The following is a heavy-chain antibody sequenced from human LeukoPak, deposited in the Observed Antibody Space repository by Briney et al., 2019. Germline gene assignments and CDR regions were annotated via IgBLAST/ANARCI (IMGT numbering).Heavy chain of an antibody. V-gene: IGHV4-38-2*01. CDR2: IYHSGST. Sequence: SETLSLTCAVSGYSISSGYYWGWIRPPPGKGLEWIGSIYHSGSTYYNPSLKSRVTISVDTSKNQFSLKLSSVTAADTAVYYCARLSRPHSLTMIDYWGQGTLVTVSS. CDR3: ARLSRPHSLTMIDY. CDR1: GYSISSGYY. J-gene: IGHJ4*02. D-gene: IGHD3-22*01.